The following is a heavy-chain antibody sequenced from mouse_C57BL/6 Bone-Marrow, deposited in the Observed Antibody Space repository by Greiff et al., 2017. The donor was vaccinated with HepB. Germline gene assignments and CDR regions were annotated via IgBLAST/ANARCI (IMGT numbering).Heavy chain of an antibody. J-gene: IGHJ2*01. CDR2: IDPSDSYT. V-gene: IGHV1-69*01. CDR1: GYTFTSYW. CDR3: ARELRLGYYFDY. Sequence: VQLQQPGAELVMPGASVKLSCKASGYTFTSYWMHWVKQRPGHGLEWIGEIDPSDSYTNYNQKFKGKSTLTVDKSSSTAYMQLSSLTSEDSAVYYCARELRLGYYFDYWGQGTTLTVSS. D-gene: IGHD3-2*02.